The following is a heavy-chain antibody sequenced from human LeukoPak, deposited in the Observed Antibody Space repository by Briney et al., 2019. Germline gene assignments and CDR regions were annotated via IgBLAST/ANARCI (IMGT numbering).Heavy chain of an antibody. V-gene: IGHV1-69*01. J-gene: IGHJ4*02. CDR3: ARSPLVGLGELSFGYFDY. CDR1: GGTFSSYA. Sequence: VKVSCKASGGTFSSYAISWVRQAPGQGPEWMGGIIPIFGTANYAQKFQGRVTITADESTSTAYTELSSLRSEDTAVYYCARSPLVGLGELSFGYFDYWGQGTLVTVSS. D-gene: IGHD3-16*02. CDR2: IIPIFGTA.